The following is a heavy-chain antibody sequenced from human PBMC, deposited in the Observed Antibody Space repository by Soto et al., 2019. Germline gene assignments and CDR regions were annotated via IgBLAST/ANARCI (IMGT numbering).Heavy chain of an antibody. CDR3: AKDLTRQLAYWLDP. J-gene: IGHJ5*02. CDR1: GYTFTHYA. Sequence: ASVKVSCKASGYTFTHYAMHWVRQAPGQRLEWMGWINTGNGNTKYSQKFQGRVTITTDTSASTAYMELSSLRSEDTAVYYCAKDLTRQLAYWLDPWGQGTQVTVSS. V-gene: IGHV1-3*04. D-gene: IGHD6-6*01. CDR2: INTGNGNT.